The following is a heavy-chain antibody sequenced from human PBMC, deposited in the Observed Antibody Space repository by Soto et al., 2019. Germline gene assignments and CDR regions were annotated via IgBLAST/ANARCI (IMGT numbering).Heavy chain of an antibody. V-gene: IGHV3-15*01. CDR2: IKSKTDGGTT. D-gene: IGHD4-4*01. J-gene: IGHJ5*02. CDR1: GFTFTNAW. CDR3: AKEYGPVTTGFDP. Sequence: GGSLRLSCAASGFTFTNAWITWVRQAPGKGLEWVGRIKSKTDGGTTDYAAPVKGRFTISRDDSKNTLFLQMNSLRAEDTAVYYCAKEYGPVTTGFDPWGQGTLVTVSS.